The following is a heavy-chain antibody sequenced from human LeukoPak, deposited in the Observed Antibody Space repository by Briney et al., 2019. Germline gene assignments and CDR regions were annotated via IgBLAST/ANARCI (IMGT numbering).Heavy chain of an antibody. D-gene: IGHD3-22*01. V-gene: IGHV3-23*01. CDR3: AKWGHYYDSSGYSLPGGFDY. J-gene: IGHJ4*02. CDR1: GFTFSSYG. CDR2: ISGSGGNT. Sequence: GGSLRLSCAASGFTFSSYGMTWVRQAPGKGLECVSAISGSGGNTYYADSVSGRFTISRDNSKNTLYLQMNSLRAEDTALYYCAKWGHYYDSSGYSLPGGFDYWGQGTLVTVSS.